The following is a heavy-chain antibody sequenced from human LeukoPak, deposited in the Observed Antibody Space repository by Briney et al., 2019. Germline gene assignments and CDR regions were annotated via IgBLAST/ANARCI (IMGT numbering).Heavy chain of an antibody. D-gene: IGHD4/OR15-4a*01. Sequence: GGSLRLSCAASGFTFSSYSMNWVRQAPGKGLEWVAFIGSRTGNIYYADSVKARFSISRDNAKDSVYLQMNGLRADDTAVYYCARETEPLDYGDSTNLDYWGQGTLVTVSS. V-gene: IGHV3-21*01. CDR1: GFTFSSYS. J-gene: IGHJ4*02. CDR2: IGSRTGNI. CDR3: ARETEPLDYGDSTNLDY.